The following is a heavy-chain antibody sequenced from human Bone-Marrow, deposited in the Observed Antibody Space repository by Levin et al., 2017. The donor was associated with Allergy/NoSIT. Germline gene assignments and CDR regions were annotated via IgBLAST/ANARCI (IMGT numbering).Heavy chain of an antibody. D-gene: IGHD6-13*01. V-gene: IGHV3-30*18. J-gene: IGHJ6*02. CDR2: ISSDGYNK. CDR3: AKDLAHGLGISWSLCYYYGMDV. CDR1: GFTFSSYG. Sequence: GGSLRLSCAASGFTFSSYGMHWVRQAPGKGLEWVAVISSDGYNKYYADSVKGRFTISRDNSKNTRYLQMNSLRAEDTAVYYSAKDLAHGLGISWSLCYYYGMDVWGQGTTVTVSS.